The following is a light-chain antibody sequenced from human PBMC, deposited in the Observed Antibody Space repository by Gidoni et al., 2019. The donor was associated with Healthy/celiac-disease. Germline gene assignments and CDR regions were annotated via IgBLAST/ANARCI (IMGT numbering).Light chain of an antibody. J-gene: IGKJ2*01. CDR2: DAS. V-gene: IGKV1-33*01. Sequence: DSQMTQSPSSLSASVGDRVTITCQASQDIRNYLNWYQQKPVKAPKLLIYDASNLETGVPSRFSGSGSGTDFTFTISSLQPEDIATYYCQQYDNLPRYTFGQGTKLEIK. CDR1: QDIRNY. CDR3: QQYDNLPRYT.